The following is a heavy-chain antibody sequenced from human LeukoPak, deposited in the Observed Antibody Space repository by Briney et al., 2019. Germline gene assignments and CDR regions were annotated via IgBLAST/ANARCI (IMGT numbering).Heavy chain of an antibody. CDR2: IYYSGSA. J-gene: IGHJ5*02. V-gene: IGHV4-59*01. Sequence: SETLSLTCTVSGGSISGYYWSWIRQPPGKGLEWIGYIYYSGSANYNPSLKSRVTISVDTSKNQFSLKLSSVTAADTAVYYCARGAPRDYIWGSYRYDWFDPWGQGTLVTVSS. CDR1: GGSISGYY. CDR3: ARGAPRDYIWGSYRYDWFDP. D-gene: IGHD3-16*02.